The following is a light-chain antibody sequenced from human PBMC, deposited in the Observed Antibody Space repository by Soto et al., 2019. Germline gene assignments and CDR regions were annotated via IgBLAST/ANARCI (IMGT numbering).Light chain of an antibody. CDR1: SSNIGAGYN. V-gene: IGLV1-40*01. CDR3: QSYDRSLSGSGV. J-gene: IGLJ3*02. Sequence: QSVLTQPPSVSGAPGQRVTISCTGSSSNIGAGYNVHWYQQLPGTAPKRLIYGNSNQPSGVPDRFSASKTGTSASLAITGLQAEDEADYYCQSYDRSLSGSGVFGGGTKLTLL. CDR2: GNS.